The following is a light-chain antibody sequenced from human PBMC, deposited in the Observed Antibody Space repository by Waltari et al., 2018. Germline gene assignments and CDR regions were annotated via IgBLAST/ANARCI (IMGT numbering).Light chain of an antibody. J-gene: IGLJ1*01. V-gene: IGLV3-21*04. Sequence: SYVLTQPPSVSVAPGKTASITCGGNNIESKSVHWYQQKPGQAPILVISYDSDRPSGIPERFSGSNSGNTATLTISRVEAGDEADYYCQVWDANTEPGVFGTGTEVTVL. CDR3: QVWDANTEPGV. CDR2: YDS. CDR1: NIESKS.